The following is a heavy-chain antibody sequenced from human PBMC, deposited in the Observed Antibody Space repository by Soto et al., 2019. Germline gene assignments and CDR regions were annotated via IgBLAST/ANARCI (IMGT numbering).Heavy chain of an antibody. CDR1: GGSISSGDYY. CDR3: ARADELRPHPLDY. J-gene: IGHJ4*02. CDR2: IYYSGST. Sequence: SETLSLTCTVSGGSISSGDYYWSWIRQPPGKGLEWIGYIYYSGSTYYNPTLKSRVTISVDTSKNQFSLKLSSVTAADTAVYYCARADELRPHPLDYWGQGTLVTVSS. V-gene: IGHV4-30-4*01. D-gene: IGHD1-26*01.